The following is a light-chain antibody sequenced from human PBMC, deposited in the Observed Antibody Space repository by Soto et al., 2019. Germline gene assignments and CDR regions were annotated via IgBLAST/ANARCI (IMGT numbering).Light chain of an antibody. J-gene: IGKJ1*01. Sequence: AIRMTQSPSSFSASTGDRVTITCRASQGISSYLAWYQQKPGKAPKLLIYAASTLQSGVPSRFSGSCSATYFTLTISCLQSDDFSTSYGQQYYSSPPTFGQGTKVEIK. CDR1: QGISSY. CDR2: AAS. V-gene: IGKV1-8*01. CDR3: QQYYSSPPT.